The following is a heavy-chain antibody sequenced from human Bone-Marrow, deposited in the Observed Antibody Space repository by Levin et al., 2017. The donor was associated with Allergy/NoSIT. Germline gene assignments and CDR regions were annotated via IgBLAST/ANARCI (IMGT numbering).Heavy chain of an antibody. V-gene: IGHV3-74*01. CDR3: AREVTDGYGFDY. Sequence: LPGGSLRLSCAASGFTFSSYWMHWVRQAPGKGLVWVSRINSDGSSTSYADSVKGRFTISRDNAKNTLYLQMNSLRAEDTAVYYCAREVTDGYGFDYWGQGTLVTVSS. D-gene: IGHD5-18*01. J-gene: IGHJ4*02. CDR2: INSDGSST. CDR1: GFTFSSYW.